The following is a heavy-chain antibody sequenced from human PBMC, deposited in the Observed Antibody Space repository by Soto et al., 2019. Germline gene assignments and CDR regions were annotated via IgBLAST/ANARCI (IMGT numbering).Heavy chain of an antibody. CDR3: ARFDYTRLTPHPFDF. CDR1: GDSITSNNYF. Sequence: PSETLSLTCTVSGDSITSNNYFWAWIRQPPGKGLEWIGSIYYGGNTNYNPSLKSRVTISADTSKNQFSLRLTSVTAADTAVYYCARFDYTRLTPHPFDFWGQGKMVTVS. D-gene: IGHD4-4*01. J-gene: IGHJ3*01. V-gene: IGHV4-39*07. CDR2: IYYGGNT.